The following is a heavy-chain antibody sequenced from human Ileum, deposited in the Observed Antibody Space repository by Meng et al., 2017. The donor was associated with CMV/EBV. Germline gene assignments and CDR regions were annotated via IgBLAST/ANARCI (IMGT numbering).Heavy chain of an antibody. J-gene: IGHJ6*02. CDR2: IYSGGTI. CDR3: ARNRRNCGSVSCYGYYGMDV. D-gene: IGHD2-2*01. Sequence: GESLKISCAASGFTVSSNFMSWVRQGPGKGLEWVSIIYSGGTIKYADSVKGRFTISRDSSTNTVYLQIDSLRAEDTAVYFCARNRRNCGSVSCYGYYGMDVWGQGTMVTVSS. V-gene: IGHV3-53*01. CDR1: GFTVSSNF.